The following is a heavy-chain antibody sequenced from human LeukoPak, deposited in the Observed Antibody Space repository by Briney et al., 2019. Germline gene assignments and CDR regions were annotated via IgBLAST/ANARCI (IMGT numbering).Heavy chain of an antibody. V-gene: IGHV3-30-3*01. D-gene: IGHD3-9*01. Sequence: GGSLRLSCAASGFTFSSYAMHWVRQAPGKGLEWVAVISYDGSNKYYADSVKGRFTISRDNSKNTLYLQMNSLRAEDTAVYYCARRYDILTGYYVLDPWGQGTLVTVSS. CDR2: ISYDGSNK. CDR1: GFTFSSYA. CDR3: ARRYDILTGYYVLDP. J-gene: IGHJ5*02.